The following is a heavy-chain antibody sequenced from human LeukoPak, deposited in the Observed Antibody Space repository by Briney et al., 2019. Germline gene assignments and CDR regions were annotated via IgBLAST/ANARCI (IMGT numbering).Heavy chain of an antibody. Sequence: SETLSLTCTVSGGSINSSNYSWGWIRQPPGKGLEWIGSIFYSGSTYYNPSLKSRVTISVDTSKDQFSLKLNSVAAADTAVYYCARPSRGYSYGLDYWGQGTLVTVSS. CDR1: GGSINSSNYS. J-gene: IGHJ4*02. CDR3: ARPSRGYSYGLDY. CDR2: IFYSGST. V-gene: IGHV4-39*01. D-gene: IGHD5-18*01.